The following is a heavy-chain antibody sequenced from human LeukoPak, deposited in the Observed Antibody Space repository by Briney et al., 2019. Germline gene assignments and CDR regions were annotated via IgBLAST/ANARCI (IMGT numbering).Heavy chain of an antibody. D-gene: IGHD3-22*01. CDR3: ARRPYYYDSSGGTFDI. Sequence: PSETLSLTCTVSGGSISSYYWSWIRQPPGKGLEWIGYIYYSGSTNYNPSLKSRVTISVDTSKNQFSLKLSSVTAADTAVYYCARRPYYYDSSGGTFDIWGQGTMVTVSS. J-gene: IGHJ3*02. V-gene: IGHV4-59*08. CDR2: IYYSGST. CDR1: GGSISSYY.